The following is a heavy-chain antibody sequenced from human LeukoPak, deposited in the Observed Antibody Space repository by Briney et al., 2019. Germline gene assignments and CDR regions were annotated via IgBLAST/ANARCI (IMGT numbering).Heavy chain of an antibody. D-gene: IGHD3-10*01. CDR2: ISYDGSNK. V-gene: IGHV3-30*04. J-gene: IGHJ3*02. CDR1: GFTFSSYA. Sequence: PGGSLRLSCAASGFTFSSYAMHWVRQAPGKGLEWVAVISYDGSNKYYADSVKGRFTISRDNSKNTLYLQMNSLRAEDTAVYYCWGFGELLGDAFDIWGQGTMVTVSS. CDR3: WGFGELLGDAFDI.